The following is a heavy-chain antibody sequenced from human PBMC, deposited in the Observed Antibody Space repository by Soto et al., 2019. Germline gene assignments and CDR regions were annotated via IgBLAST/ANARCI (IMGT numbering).Heavy chain of an antibody. Sequence: GGSLRLSCAASGFTLDEYAMHWVRHAPGKGLEWVAGISWNSGYIGYADSVKGRFTISRDNAKNSLFLQMNSLRAEDTSLYYCAKDPRLSPFGSGSYWMFYYGMDVCGRGTTGTVAS. J-gene: IGHJ6*02. CDR1: GFTLDEYA. D-gene: IGHD3-10*01. V-gene: IGHV3-9*01. CDR3: AKDPRLSPFGSGSYWMFYYGMDV. CDR2: ISWNSGYI.